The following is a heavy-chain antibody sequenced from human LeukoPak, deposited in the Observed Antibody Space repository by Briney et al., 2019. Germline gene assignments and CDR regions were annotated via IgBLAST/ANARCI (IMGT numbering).Heavy chain of an antibody. CDR3: ARTPPKGPYYYYMDV. J-gene: IGHJ6*03. CDR1: GGSISSYY. CDR2: IYTSGST. V-gene: IGHV4-4*07. Sequence: QESGPTLVKPSETLSLTCTVSGGSISSYYWSWIRQPAGKGLEWIGRIYTSGSTNYNPSLKSRVTMSVDTSKNQFSLKLSSVTAADTAVYYSARTPPKGPYYYYMDVWGKGTTVTVSS.